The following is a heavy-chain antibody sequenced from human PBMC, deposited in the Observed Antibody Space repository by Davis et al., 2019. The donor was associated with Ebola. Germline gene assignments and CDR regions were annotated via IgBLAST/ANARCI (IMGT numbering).Heavy chain of an antibody. J-gene: IGHJ4*02. V-gene: IGHV3-23*01. D-gene: IGHD2-2*01. CDR1: GFTFSNYA. CDR2: ISDSGGST. Sequence: GESLKISCAASGFTFSNYAMSWVRQAPGKGLEWVSAISDSGGSTYYADSVKGRFTISRDNSKNTLYLQMNSLRAEDTAVYYCAKGGQYQVGHFDYWGQGTLVSVSS. CDR3: AKGGQYQVGHFDY.